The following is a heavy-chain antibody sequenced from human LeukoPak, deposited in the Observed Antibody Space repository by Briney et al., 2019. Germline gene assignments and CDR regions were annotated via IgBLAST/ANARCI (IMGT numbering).Heavy chain of an antibody. Sequence: GGSLRLSCAASGFTFDDYGMSWVRQAPGKGLEWVSGINWNGGSTGYADSVKGRLTISRDNAKNSLYLQMNSLRAEDTALYYCARSWAAAGLYYFDYWGQGTLVTVSS. CDR2: INWNGGST. CDR1: GFTFDDYG. J-gene: IGHJ4*02. CDR3: ARSWAAAGLYYFDY. D-gene: IGHD6-13*01. V-gene: IGHV3-20*04.